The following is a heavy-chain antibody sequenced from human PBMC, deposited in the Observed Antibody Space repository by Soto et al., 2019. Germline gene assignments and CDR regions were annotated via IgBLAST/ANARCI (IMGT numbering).Heavy chain of an antibody. CDR2: ISAYNGNT. CDR3: ASAVTGRDYYYGMDV. CDR1: GYTFTSYG. J-gene: IGHJ6*02. D-gene: IGHD5-18*01. Sequence: ASVKVSCKASGYTFTSYGISWVRQAPGQGLEWMGWISAYNGNTNYAQKLQGRVTMTTDTSTSTAYMELRSLRSDDTAAYYCASAVTGRDYYYGMDVWGQGTTVTVSS. V-gene: IGHV1-18*04.